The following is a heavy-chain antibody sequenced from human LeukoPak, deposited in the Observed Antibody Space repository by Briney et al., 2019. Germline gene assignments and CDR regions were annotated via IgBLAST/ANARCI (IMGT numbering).Heavy chain of an antibody. CDR2: IYYSGST. J-gene: IGHJ5*02. Sequence: PSETLSLTCTVSGGSISSTSYYWAWIRQPPGKGLEWIGSIYYSGSTYYNPSLKSRVTVSVDTSKNQFSLNLSSVTAADTAVYYCARHGGVGGKRWFGPWGQGTLVTVSS. V-gene: IGHV4-39*01. CDR3: ARHGGVGGKRWFGP. D-gene: IGHD1-26*01. CDR1: GGSISSTSYY.